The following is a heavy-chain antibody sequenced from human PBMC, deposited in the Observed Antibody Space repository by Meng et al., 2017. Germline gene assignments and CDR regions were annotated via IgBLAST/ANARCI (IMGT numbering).Heavy chain of an antibody. Sequence: QAEPRPGGAELLEPLAPLCPTCGGSGGWCRDYCWSLRHPPAGRVLGCGYVNNHSRSTNYHPSLNSRAIISVDTSKKQFSLELSSAAAAATAVYYGAGRGIAARPFYYWGQGTLVTVSS. CDR1: GGWCRDYC. V-gene: IGHV4-34*01. J-gene: IGHJ4*02. D-gene: IGHD6-6*01. CDR2: NNHSRST. CDR3: AGRGIAARPFYY.